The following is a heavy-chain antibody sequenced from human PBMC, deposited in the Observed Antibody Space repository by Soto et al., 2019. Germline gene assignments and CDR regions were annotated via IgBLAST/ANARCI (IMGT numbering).Heavy chain of an antibody. V-gene: IGHV1-18*01. Sequence: QVQLVQSGAEVKKPGASVKVSCKTSGYNFMNYGISWVRQAPGPGLEWMGWISGENGKTYYPQKFQDRVTLTTVTSASTAYMELRSLTSDDTAVYYCVRVGSSGHDRVGLNWGQGTLVTVS. CDR3: VRVGSSGHDRVGLN. D-gene: IGHD3-10*01. CDR1: GYNFMNYG. CDR2: ISGENGKT. J-gene: IGHJ4*02.